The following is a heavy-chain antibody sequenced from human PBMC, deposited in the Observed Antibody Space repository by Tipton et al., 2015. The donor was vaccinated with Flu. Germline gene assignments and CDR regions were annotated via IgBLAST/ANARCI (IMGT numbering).Heavy chain of an antibody. Sequence: TLSLTCNVSGYSITTGYYWTWIRQAPGKGLEWIGEINHSGSTHYRSSLKSRVTMSVDASKNQFSLHLSSVTAADTAVYYCARVSPRRVTAIVVVMLPEGYFDYWGQGTLVSVSS. CDR2: INHSGST. D-gene: IGHD3-22*01. J-gene: IGHJ4*02. V-gene: IGHV4-38-2*02. CDR3: ARVSPRRVTAIVVVMLPEGYFDY. CDR1: GYSITTGYY.